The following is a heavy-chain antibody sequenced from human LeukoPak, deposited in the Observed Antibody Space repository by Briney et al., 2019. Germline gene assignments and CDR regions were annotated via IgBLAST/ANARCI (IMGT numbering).Heavy chain of an antibody. CDR3: ARDGGSGILD. V-gene: IGHV3-48*04. CDR2: ISSNGSPI. CDR1: GFTVSSNY. Sequence: GSLRLSCAASGFTVSSNYMSWVRQAPGKGLEWVSYISSNGSPIFYADSVKGRFTISRDNAKNSLSLLMNSLRAEDTAVYYCARDGGSGILDWGQGTLVTVSS. D-gene: IGHD3-10*01. J-gene: IGHJ4*02.